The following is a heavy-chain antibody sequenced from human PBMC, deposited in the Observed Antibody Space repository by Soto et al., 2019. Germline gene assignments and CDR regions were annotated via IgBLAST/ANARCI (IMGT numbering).Heavy chain of an antibody. CDR1: GFTFSSYA. V-gene: IGHV3-23*01. CDR2: ISGSGGST. Sequence: EVQLLESGGGLVQPGGSLRLSCAASGFTFSSYAMSWVRQAPGKGLEWVSAISGSGGSTYYADSVKGRFTISRDNSKNTLYLQMNSLRAEDTAVYYCAQDVPDPVIAATPYDYWGQGPLVTVSS. J-gene: IGHJ4*02. CDR3: AQDVPDPVIAATPYDY. D-gene: IGHD2-15*01.